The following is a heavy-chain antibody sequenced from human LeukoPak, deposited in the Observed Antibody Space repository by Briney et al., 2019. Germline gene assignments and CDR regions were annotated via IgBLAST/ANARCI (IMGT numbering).Heavy chain of an antibody. Sequence: SVKVSCKASGGTFSSYAISWVRQAPGQGLEWMGGIIPIFGTANYAQKFQGRVTITADESTSTAYMELSSLRSEDTAVYYCASSRVTIFGVVISYYFDYWGQGTLVTVSS. D-gene: IGHD3-3*01. V-gene: IGHV1-69*01. J-gene: IGHJ4*02. CDR3: ASSRVTIFGVVISYYFDY. CDR2: IIPIFGTA. CDR1: GGTFSSYA.